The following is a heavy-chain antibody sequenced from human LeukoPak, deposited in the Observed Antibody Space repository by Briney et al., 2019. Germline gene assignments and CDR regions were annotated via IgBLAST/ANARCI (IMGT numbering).Heavy chain of an antibody. CDR3: ARGDVLLWFGELFWFDP. V-gene: IGHV1-8*01. J-gene: IGHJ5*02. Sequence: ASVKVSCKASVYTFTSYDINWVRQATGQGLEWMGWMNPNSGNTGYAQKFQGRVTMTRNTSISTAYMELSSLRSEDTAVYYCARGDVLLWFGELFWFDPWGQGTLVTVSS. D-gene: IGHD3-10*01. CDR2: MNPNSGNT. CDR1: VYTFTSYD.